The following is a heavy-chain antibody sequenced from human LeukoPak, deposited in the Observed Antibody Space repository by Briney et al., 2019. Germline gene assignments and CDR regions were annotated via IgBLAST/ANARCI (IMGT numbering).Heavy chain of an antibody. Sequence: KHSETLSLTCAVYGWSFSGYYWSWIRQPPGKGLEWIGEINHSGSTNYNPSLKSRVTISVDTSKNQFSLKLSSVTAADTAVYYCASSSSSWYRNWFDPWGQGTLVTVSS. CDR2: INHSGST. V-gene: IGHV4-34*01. D-gene: IGHD6-13*01. J-gene: IGHJ5*02. CDR3: ASSSSSWYRNWFDP. CDR1: GWSFSGYY.